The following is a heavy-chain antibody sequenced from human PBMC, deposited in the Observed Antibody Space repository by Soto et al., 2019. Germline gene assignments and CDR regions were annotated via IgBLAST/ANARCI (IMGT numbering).Heavy chain of an antibody. D-gene: IGHD3-10*01. CDR2: IKRNADGGTP. CDR1: GFTFGNSW. Sequence: EVQLVESGGDLVKPGGSLRLSCAASGFTFGNSWMNWVRQAPGKGLEWVGRIKRNADGGTPDSAAPVKGRFTISRDDSKNTLFLQMNSLKIEDTAVYYCTTGLGSERYDHDRYWGQGTLVTVSS. V-gene: IGHV3-15*07. CDR3: TTGLGSERYDHDRY. J-gene: IGHJ4*02.